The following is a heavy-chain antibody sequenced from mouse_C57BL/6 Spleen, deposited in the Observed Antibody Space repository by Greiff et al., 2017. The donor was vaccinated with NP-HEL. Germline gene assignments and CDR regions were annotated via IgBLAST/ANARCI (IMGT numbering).Heavy chain of an antibody. CDR2: IYPGDGDT. CDR3: AREKASTTVVAEGFAY. D-gene: IGHD1-1*01. Sequence: QVQLKESGAELVKPGASVKISCKASGYAFSSYWMNWVKQRPGKGLEWIGQIYPGDGDTNYNGQFKGKATLTADKSSSTAYMQLSSLTSEDSAVYFCAREKASTTVVAEGFAYWGQGTLVTVSA. J-gene: IGHJ3*01. V-gene: IGHV1-80*01. CDR1: GYAFSSYW.